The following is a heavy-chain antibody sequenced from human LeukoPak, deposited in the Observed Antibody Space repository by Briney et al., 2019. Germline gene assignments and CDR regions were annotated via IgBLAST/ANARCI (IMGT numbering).Heavy chain of an antibody. J-gene: IGHJ4*02. V-gene: IGHV3-23*01. CDR2: ISGSGGYT. CDR3: AKSWIRVGSFDY. D-gene: IGHD5-18*01. CDR1: GFTFSSYA. Sequence: GGSLRLSCAASGFTFSSYAISWVRQAPGKGLEWVSTISGSGGYTYYADSVKGRFTISRDNSKNTLYLQMNSLRAEDTAVYYCAKSWIRVGSFDYWGQGTLVTVSS.